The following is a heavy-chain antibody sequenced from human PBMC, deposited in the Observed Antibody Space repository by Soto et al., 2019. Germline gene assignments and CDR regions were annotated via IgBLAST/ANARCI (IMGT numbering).Heavy chain of an antibody. D-gene: IGHD3-10*01. CDR1: GFTFSSYW. V-gene: IGHV3-74*01. CDR3: ARDLVLGSGSLGH. CDR2: IKSDGSDT. Sequence: EVQLVESGGGLVQPGGSMRLTCAASGFTFSSYWMHWVRQVPGKGLVWVSRIKSDGSDTNYADFVKGRFTISRDNAKNTLDLQMNSLRVEDTAVYFCARDLVLGSGSLGHCGQGTLVTVSS. J-gene: IGHJ4*02.